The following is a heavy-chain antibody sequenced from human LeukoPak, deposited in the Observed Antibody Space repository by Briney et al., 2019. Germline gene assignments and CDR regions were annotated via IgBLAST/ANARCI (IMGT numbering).Heavy chain of an antibody. CDR1: GGPITEYY. CDR2: IYHTGST. D-gene: IGHD1-26*01. V-gene: IGHV4-59*01. CDR3: ARDRGTTGYYYLDS. Sequence: PSETLSLTCGVSGGPITEYYWSWFRQLPGKGLEWIGYIYHTGSTNYSPSLKSRVTLSVDASRNQFSLRLVSVTAADTAVYYCARDRGTTGYYYLDSWGQGILVTVSS. J-gene: IGHJ4*02.